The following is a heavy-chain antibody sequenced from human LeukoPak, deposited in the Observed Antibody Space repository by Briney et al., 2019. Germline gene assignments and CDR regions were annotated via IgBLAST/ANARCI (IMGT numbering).Heavy chain of an antibody. V-gene: IGHV3-30-3*01. D-gene: IGHD1-1*01. CDR2: ISYDGSNK. CDR1: GFTFSSYA. J-gene: IGHJ4*02. Sequence: GGSLRLSCAASGFTFSSYAMHWVRQAPGKGLEWVAVISYDGSNKYYADSVKGRFTISRDNSKNTLYLQMNSLRAEDTAIYYCGKDWKLDYWGQGTLVTVSP. CDR3: GKDWKLDY.